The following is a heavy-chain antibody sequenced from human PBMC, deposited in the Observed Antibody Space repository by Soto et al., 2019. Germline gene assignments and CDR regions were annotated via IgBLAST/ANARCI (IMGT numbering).Heavy chain of an antibody. CDR1: GGSFSGYY. CDR2: INHSGST. D-gene: IGHD3-10*01. CDR3: ARGGAAKAGAHFHYFDY. V-gene: IGHV4-34*01. Sequence: SETLSLTCAVYGGSFSGYYWSWIRQPPGKGLEWIGEINHSGSTNYNPSLKSRVTISVDTSKNQFSLKLSSVTAADTAVYYCARGGAAKAGAHFHYFDYWGQGTLVTVSS. J-gene: IGHJ4*02.